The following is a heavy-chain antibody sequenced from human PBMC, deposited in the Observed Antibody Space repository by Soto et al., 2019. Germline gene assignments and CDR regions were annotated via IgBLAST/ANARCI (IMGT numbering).Heavy chain of an antibody. CDR2: INPSGGST. J-gene: IGHJ5*02. CDR3: AREYYDILTGPHHNWFDP. V-gene: IGHV1-46*03. Sequence: ASVKVSCKASGYTFTSYYMQWVRQAPGQGLEWMGIINPSGGSTSYAQKFQGRVTMTRDTSTSTVYMELSSLRSEDTAVYYCAREYYDILTGPHHNWFDPWGQGTLVTVSS. CDR1: GYTFTSYY. D-gene: IGHD3-9*01.